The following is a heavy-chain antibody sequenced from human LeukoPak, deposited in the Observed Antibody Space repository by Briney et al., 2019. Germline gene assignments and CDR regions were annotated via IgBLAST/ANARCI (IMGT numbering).Heavy chain of an antibody. CDR2: ISSSSSYI. D-gene: IGHD6-6*01. CDR1: GFTFSSYS. V-gene: IGHV3-21*01. CDR3: ARGPSPYSSSFDY. Sequence: GGSLRLSCAASGFTFSSYSMNWVRQAPGKGLEWVSSISSSSSYIYYADSVKGRFTISRDNAKNSLCLQMNSLRAEDTAVYYCARGPSPYSSSFDYWGQGTLVTVSS. J-gene: IGHJ4*02.